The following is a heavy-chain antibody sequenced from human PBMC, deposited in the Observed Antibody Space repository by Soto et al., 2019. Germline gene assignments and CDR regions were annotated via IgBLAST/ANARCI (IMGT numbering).Heavy chain of an antibody. J-gene: IGHJ4*02. CDR2: ISYDGSKK. Sequence: PRLSCAASGFTFSTYAMHWVRQAPGKGLEWVSLISYDGSKKYYADSVKGRFTISRDSSKNTLYLQMNSLRSEDAAMYYCARDHHYDSSGYHPFGYYFDYWGQGTPVTVSS. V-gene: IGHV3-30-3*01. CDR1: GFTFSTYA. CDR3: ARDHHYDSSGYHPFGYYFDY. D-gene: IGHD3-22*01.